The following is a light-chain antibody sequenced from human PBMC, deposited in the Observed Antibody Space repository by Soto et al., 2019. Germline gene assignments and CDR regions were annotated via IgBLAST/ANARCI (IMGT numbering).Light chain of an antibody. V-gene: IGKV3-15*01. CDR1: QSVNSK. Sequence: EIVLTQSPATLSVSPGERATLSRRASQSVNSKLAWYQQKPGQAPRLLISGASTRATGIPARFSGSGSGTEFTLTISSLQSEDFAVYYCHQYNDWRGTFGRGTKVDI. CDR2: GAS. CDR3: HQYNDWRGT. J-gene: IGKJ1*01.